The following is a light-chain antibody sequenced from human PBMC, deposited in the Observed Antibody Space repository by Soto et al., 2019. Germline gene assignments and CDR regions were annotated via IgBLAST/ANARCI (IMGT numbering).Light chain of an antibody. CDR2: GAS. CDR1: QSVRSSY. V-gene: IGKV3-20*01. J-gene: IGKJ5*01. CDR3: QQYGSAIT. Sequence: EIVLTQSPGTLSLSPGERATLSCRASQSVRSSYLAWYQQRPGQAPRLLIYGASTRATGIPDRFSSSGSGTDFTLTISRLEPEDFAVYYCQQYGSAITFGQGTRLEIK.